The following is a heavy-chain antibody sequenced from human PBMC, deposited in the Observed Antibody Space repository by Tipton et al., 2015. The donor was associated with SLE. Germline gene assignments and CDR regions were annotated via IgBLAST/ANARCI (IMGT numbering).Heavy chain of an antibody. CDR2: ISYDGSNK. Sequence: QLVQSGGGVVQPGRSLRLSCAASGFTFSSYAMHWVRQAPGKGLEWVAVISYDGSNKYYADSVKGRFTISRDNAKNSLYLQMNSLRAEDTAVYYCAREEGTAYSDYWGQGTLVTFSS. V-gene: IGHV3-30-3*01. CDR1: GFTFSSYA. D-gene: IGHD3-16*01. J-gene: IGHJ4*02. CDR3: AREEGTAYSDY.